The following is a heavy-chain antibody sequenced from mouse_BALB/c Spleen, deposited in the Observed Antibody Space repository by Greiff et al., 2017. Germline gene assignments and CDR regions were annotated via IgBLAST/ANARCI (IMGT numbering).Heavy chain of an antibody. CDR3: ARLGGITTGDYAMDY. J-gene: IGHJ4*01. D-gene: IGHD2-4*01. V-gene: IGHV1-67*01. Sequence: VQLQQSGPELVRPVVSVKISCKGSGYTFTDYAMHWVKQSHAKSLEWIGVISTYYGNTNYNQKFKGKATMTVDKSSSTAYMELARLTSEDSAIYYCARLGGITTGDYAMDYWGQGTSVTVSS. CDR1: GYTFTDYA. CDR2: ISTYYGNT.